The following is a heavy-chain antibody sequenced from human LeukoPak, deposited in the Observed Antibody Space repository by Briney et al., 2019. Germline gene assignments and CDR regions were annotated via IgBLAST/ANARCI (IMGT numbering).Heavy chain of an antibody. Sequence: ASVKVSCKASGYTFTGYYMHWVRQAPGQGLEWMGWINPNSGGTNYAQKFQGWVTMTRDTSISTAYMELSSLRSEDTAVYYCARDRGYCSSTSCPYFDYWGQGTLVTVSS. J-gene: IGHJ4*02. CDR1: GYTFTGYY. CDR2: INPNSGGT. CDR3: ARDRGYCSSTSCPYFDY. D-gene: IGHD2-2*01. V-gene: IGHV1-2*04.